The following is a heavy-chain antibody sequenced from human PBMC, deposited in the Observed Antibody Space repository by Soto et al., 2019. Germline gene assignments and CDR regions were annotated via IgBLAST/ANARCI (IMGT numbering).Heavy chain of an antibody. D-gene: IGHD2-2*01. Sequence: ASVKVSCKASGYTFAGYYIHWVREAPGQGLEWMGWINPQTGGTSYAQKFQGRVTLSRDTSINTAYLELSRLRFDDAAVYFCARERYQVISDGMDVWGQGTTVTVSS. V-gene: IGHV1-2*02. CDR2: INPQTGGT. CDR1: GYTFAGYY. J-gene: IGHJ6*02. CDR3: ARERYQVISDGMDV.